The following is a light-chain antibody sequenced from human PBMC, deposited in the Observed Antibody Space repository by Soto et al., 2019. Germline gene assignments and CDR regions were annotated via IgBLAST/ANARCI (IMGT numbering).Light chain of an antibody. V-gene: IGKV3-11*01. CDR3: QQRSNLPPT. CDR2: DTS. CDR1: QSISSY. Sequence: EIVLTQSPATLSLSPGERATLSCRASQSISSYLAWYRQIPGQAPRLLIYDTSNRATGIPDRFSGGGSGTDFTLTISSLEPEDFAVYFCQQRSNLPPTFGQRTRLEIK. J-gene: IGKJ5*01.